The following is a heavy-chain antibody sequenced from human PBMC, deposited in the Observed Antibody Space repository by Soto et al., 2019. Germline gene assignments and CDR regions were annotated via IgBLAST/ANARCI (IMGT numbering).Heavy chain of an antibody. V-gene: IGHV3-33*01. J-gene: IGHJ6*02. CDR1: GFTFSSYG. Sequence: GGSLRLSCAASGFTFSSYGMHWVRQAPGKEQEKVAVIWYDGSNKYYADTVKGRFTISRDNSKNTLYLQMNSLRAEDTAVYYCARVVGKAARDDYYYYGMDVWGQGTTVTVSS. CDR3: ARVVGKAARDDYYYYGMDV. D-gene: IGHD6-6*01. CDR2: IWYDGSNK.